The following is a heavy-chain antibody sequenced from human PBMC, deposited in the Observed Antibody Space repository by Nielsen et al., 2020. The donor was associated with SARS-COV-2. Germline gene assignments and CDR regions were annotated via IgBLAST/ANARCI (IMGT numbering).Heavy chain of an antibody. CDR2: ISSGGTYI. Sequence: GESLKISCAASGFTFSSYSMHWVRQAPGKGLEWLSSISSGGTYIYYADSVKGRFTISRDNAKNSVYLRMNSLRAEDTAVYYCARAYRSDFDFWGQGALVTVSS. V-gene: IGHV3-21*04. CDR3: ARAYRSDFDF. CDR1: GFTFSSYS. J-gene: IGHJ4*02. D-gene: IGHD6-19*01.